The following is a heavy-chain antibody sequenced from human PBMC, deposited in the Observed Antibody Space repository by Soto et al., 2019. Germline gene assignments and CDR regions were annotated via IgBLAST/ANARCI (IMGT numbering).Heavy chain of an antibody. J-gene: IGHJ3*02. Sequence: LRLSCAAFGFTVSGKKYVAWVRQAPGKGLEWVSALYDLDGTYYANSVKGRFTTSSDSSRTTVYLQMNSLRPDDTAVYSCATWHLQEHAYDIWGQGTMVTVSS. D-gene: IGHD1-1*01. CDR1: GFTVSGKKY. CDR2: LYDLDGT. CDR3: ATWHLQEHAYDI. V-gene: IGHV3-53*01.